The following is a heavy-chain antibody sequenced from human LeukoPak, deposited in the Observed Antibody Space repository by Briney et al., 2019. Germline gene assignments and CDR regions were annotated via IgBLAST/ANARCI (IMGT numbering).Heavy chain of an antibody. D-gene: IGHD3-16*02. J-gene: IGHJ6*03. Sequence: SVKVSCKASGGTFSSYAISWVRHAPGQVLEWMGGIIPIFGTANYAQKFQGRVTITADESTSTAYMELSSLRSEDTAVYYCASPPPYDYVWGSYHYYYYMDVWGKGATVTVSS. CDR2: IIPIFGTA. V-gene: IGHV1-69*13. CDR1: GGTFSSYA. CDR3: ASPPPYDYVWGSYHYYYYMDV.